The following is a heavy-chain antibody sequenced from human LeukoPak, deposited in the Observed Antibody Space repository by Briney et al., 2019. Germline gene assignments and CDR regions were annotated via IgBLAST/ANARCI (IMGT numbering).Heavy chain of an antibody. CDR3: AKDYPPKYSSSWNYFDY. Sequence: GRSLRLSCAASGFTFDDYTMHWVRQAPGKGLEWVSLISWDGGSTYYADSVKGRFTISRDNSKNSLYLQMNSLRTEDTALYYCAKDYPPKYSSSWNYFDYWGQGTLVTVSS. V-gene: IGHV3-43*01. J-gene: IGHJ4*02. CDR2: ISWDGGST. D-gene: IGHD6-13*01. CDR1: GFTFDDYT.